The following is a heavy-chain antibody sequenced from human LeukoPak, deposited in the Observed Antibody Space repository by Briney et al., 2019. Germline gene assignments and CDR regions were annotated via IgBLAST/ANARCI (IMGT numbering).Heavy chain of an antibody. D-gene: IGHD1-26*01. Sequence: SETPSLTCTISGGSISSSSYYWGWIRQPPGKGLEWIGSIYYSGSTYYNPSLKSRVTISVGTSKNQFSLKLSSVTAADTAVYYCARHVIVGATPVDYWGQGTLVTVSS. V-gene: IGHV4-39*01. CDR3: ARHVIVGATPVDY. CDR2: IYYSGST. CDR1: GGSISSSSYY. J-gene: IGHJ4*02.